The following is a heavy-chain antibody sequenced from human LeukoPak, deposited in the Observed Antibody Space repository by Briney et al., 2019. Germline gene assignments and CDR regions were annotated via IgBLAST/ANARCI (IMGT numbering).Heavy chain of an antibody. J-gene: IGHJ4*02. CDR2: IYHSGST. D-gene: IGHD2-2*01. CDR3: ARELGPQYCSSTSCSEVDY. V-gene: IGHV4-30-2*01. CDR1: GGSISSGGYY. Sequence: SQTLSLTCTVSGGSISSGGYYWSWIRQPPGKGLEWIGYIYHSGSTYYNPSLKSRVTISVDRSKNQFSLKLSSVTAADTAVYYCARELGPQYCSSTSCSEVDYWGQGTLVTVSS.